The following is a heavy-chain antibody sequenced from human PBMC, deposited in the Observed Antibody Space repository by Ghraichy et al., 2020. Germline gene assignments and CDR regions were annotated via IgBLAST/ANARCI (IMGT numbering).Heavy chain of an antibody. Sequence: GGSLRLSCAASGFTFSSYAMSWVRQAPGKGLEWVSAISGSGGSTYYADSVKGRFTISRDNSKNTLYLQMNSLRAEDTAVYYCAKERDIVVVVAATGSFDYWGQGTLVTVSS. CDR2: ISGSGGST. D-gene: IGHD2-15*01. J-gene: IGHJ4*02. V-gene: IGHV3-23*01. CDR3: AKERDIVVVVAATGSFDY. CDR1: GFTFSSYA.